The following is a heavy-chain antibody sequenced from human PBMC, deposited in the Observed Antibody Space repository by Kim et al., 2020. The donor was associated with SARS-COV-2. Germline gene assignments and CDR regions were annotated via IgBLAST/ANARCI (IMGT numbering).Heavy chain of an antibody. CDR3: ARTAYSSSPRFDP. CDR1: GYSFTNYW. J-gene: IGHJ5*02. CDR2: IYPGDSDT. Sequence: GESLKISCKGSGYSFTNYWIAWVRQMPGKGLEWMGIIYPGDSDTRYSPSFKGQVTISVDKSITTAYLQWSSLKASDTAIYYCARTAYSSSPRFDPWGQGT. V-gene: IGHV5-51*01. D-gene: IGHD6-13*01.